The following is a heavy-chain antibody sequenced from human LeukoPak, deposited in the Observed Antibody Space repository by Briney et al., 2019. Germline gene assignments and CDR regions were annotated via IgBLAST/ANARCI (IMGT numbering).Heavy chain of an antibody. Sequence: AGGSLRLSCAASGFTVSSNYMSWVRQAPGKGLEWVSVIYSGGSTYYADSVKGRFTISRDNSKNTLYLQMNSLRAEDTAVYYCARSRSDYFDYWGQGTLVTVSS. V-gene: IGHV3-66*01. J-gene: IGHJ4*02. CDR2: IYSGGST. CDR3: ARSRSDYFDY. CDR1: GFTVSSNY.